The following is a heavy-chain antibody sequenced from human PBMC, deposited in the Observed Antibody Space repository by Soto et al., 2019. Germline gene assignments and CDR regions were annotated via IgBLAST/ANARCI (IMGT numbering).Heavy chain of an antibody. Sequence: GVSLRLSCVASRFTFTSYAMSWVRQAPGKGLEWVAAISASGGATIHADSVKGRLTISRDNSKNTLYLQMNSLSAEDTAVYYCAKDVEGGSLFRGAFDYWVQGTQVTVSS. CDR3: AKDVEGGSLFRGAFDY. V-gene: IGHV3-23*01. CDR1: RFTFTSYA. CDR2: ISASGGAT. D-gene: IGHD1-26*01. J-gene: IGHJ4*02.